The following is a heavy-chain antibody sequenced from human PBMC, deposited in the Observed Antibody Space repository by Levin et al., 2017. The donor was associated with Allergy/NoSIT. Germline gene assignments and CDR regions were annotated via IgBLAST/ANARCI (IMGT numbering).Heavy chain of an antibody. CDR3: AREHGPFATEYTYGSQAIDY. D-gene: IGHD5-18*01. CDR2: ISTNGNTK. Sequence: GGSLRLSCEVSGFIFKNYYMSWIRQAPGRGLEWISYISTNGNTKYYGDSVKGRFTIFRDNAKSSLYLQMNNLRVEDTAVYYCAREHGPFATEYTYGSQAIDYWGQGTLVTVSS. V-gene: IGHV3-11*01. J-gene: IGHJ4*02. CDR1: GFIFKNYY.